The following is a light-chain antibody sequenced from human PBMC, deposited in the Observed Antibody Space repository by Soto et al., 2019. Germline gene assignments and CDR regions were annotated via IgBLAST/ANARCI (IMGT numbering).Light chain of an antibody. V-gene: IGLV1-44*01. J-gene: IGLJ2*01. Sequence: QSVLTQPPSASGTPGQRVTVSCSGSSSNIGSNTVNWYQQLPGTAPKLLIYNNNQRPSGVPDRFSGSKSGTSASRAISGLQSEDEADYSCAAWDDSLNGVVFGGGTKLTVL. CDR1: SSNIGSNT. CDR2: NNN. CDR3: AAWDDSLNGVV.